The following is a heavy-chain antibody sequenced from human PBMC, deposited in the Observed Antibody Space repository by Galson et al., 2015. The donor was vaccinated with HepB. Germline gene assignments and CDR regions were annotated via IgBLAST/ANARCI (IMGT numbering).Heavy chain of an antibody. Sequence: SLRLSCAASGFTFSPYAMHWVRQAPGKGLEWVGVISYDGSHQYYGDSVKGRFTISRDNSKNTLYLQMHSLRGTDTAVYYCARDSCWYFDLWGRGALVTVSS. CDR1: GFTFSPYA. V-gene: IGHV3-30*03. J-gene: IGHJ2*01. CDR2: ISYDGSHQ. CDR3: ARDSCWYFDL.